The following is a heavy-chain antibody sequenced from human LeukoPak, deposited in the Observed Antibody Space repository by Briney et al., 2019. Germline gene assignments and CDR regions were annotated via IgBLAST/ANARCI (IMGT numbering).Heavy chain of an antibody. D-gene: IGHD3-10*01. J-gene: IGHJ6*04. CDR1: GYTFTSYY. V-gene: IGHV1-46*01. Sequence: ASVKVSCKASGYTFTSYYMHWVRQAPGQGLEWMGIINPSGGSTSYAQKFQGRVTMTRDTSTSTVYMELSSLRSEDTAVYYCARDRQIMLWFGELSHNYYYYGMDVWDKGTTVTVSS. CDR2: INPSGGST. CDR3: ARDRQIMLWFGELSHNYYYYGMDV.